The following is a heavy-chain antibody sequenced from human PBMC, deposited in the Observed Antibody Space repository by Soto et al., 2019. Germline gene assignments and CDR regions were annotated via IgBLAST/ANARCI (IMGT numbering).Heavy chain of an antibody. CDR1: GYTFTAYG. CDR3: ARDRAYSTSSTHFDY. J-gene: IGHJ4*02. D-gene: IGHD6-6*01. CDR2: MSAYNGQT. V-gene: IGHV1-18*01. Sequence: QVHLVQSGAEVKKPGASVNVSCKASGYTFTAYGISWVRQAPGQGLEWMGWMSAYNGQTSYAQRVQGRVTMTRDTSTSIAYMELRSLESDATAVYFCARDRAYSTSSTHFDYWGQGTLVTVSS.